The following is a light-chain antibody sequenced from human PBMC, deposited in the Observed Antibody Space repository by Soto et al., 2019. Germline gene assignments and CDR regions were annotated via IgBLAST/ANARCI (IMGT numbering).Light chain of an antibody. Sequence: EIVMTQSPATLSVSPGERATLSCGASQSIITHLAWYQQKPGQYPRLLIYDASTRATGIPARFSGSGSGTEFTLTISSLQSEVFAIYSCQQYQYWWTFGQGTKVEVQ. CDR2: DAS. J-gene: IGKJ1*01. V-gene: IGKV3-15*01. CDR1: QSIITH. CDR3: QQYQYWWT.